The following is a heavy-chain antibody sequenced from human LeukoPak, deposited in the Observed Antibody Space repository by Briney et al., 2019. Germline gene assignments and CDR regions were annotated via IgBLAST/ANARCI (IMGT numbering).Heavy chain of an antibody. CDR2: ICDSGTT. CDR3: AGRRSSGWYAY. V-gene: IGHV3-53*01. CDR1: GFTVSSNY. D-gene: IGHD6-19*01. Sequence: PGGSLRLSCATSGFTVSSNYMSWVRQAPGKGLEWVSVICDSGTTYYADSVKGRFLIFRDTSKNTVDLQMNSLRVEDTAVYYCAGRRSSGWYAYWGQGTLVTVSS. J-gene: IGHJ4*02.